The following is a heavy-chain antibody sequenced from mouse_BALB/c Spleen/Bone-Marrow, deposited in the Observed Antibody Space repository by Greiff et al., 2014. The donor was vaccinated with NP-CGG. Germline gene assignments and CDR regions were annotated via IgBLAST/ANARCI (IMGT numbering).Heavy chain of an antibody. CDR2: IWSVGST. V-gene: IGHV2-2*02. CDR3: ARTYYYGMDY. CDR1: GFSLTSSG. J-gene: IGHJ4*01. Sequence: VQLQQSGPGLVQPSQSLSITCTVSGFSLTSSGVHWVRQSPGKGLEWLGVIWSVGSTDYNAAFISSLSVSKDNSKSQVFLKMNSLQANDTAIYYCARTYYYGMDYWGQGTSVTVSS.